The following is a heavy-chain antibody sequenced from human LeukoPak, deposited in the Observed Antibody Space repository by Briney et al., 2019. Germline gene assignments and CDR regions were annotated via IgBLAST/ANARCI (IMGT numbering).Heavy chain of an antibody. Sequence: GGSLRLSCVASRFTFSNYVMHWVRQAPGKGLEWVANIKNDGTVKNYVDSVKGRYTISRDNAKNSLYLQMNSLRAEDTAVYYCAKDSYSKGDYWGQGVLVTVSS. CDR1: RFTFSNYV. CDR3: AKDSYSKGDY. J-gene: IGHJ4*02. V-gene: IGHV3-7*01. CDR2: IKNDGTVK. D-gene: IGHD6-13*01.